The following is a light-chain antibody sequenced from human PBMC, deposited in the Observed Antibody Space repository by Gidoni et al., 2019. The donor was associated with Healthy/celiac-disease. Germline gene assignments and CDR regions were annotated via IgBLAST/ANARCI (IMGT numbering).Light chain of an antibody. CDR1: SSDVGGYNY. CDR3: SSYTSSSTLVV. V-gene: IGLV2-14*01. CDR2: EVS. J-gene: IGLJ2*01. Sequence: PHPVSGSPGQSITISCTGTSSDVGGYNYVSWYQQHPGKAPKLMIYEVSNRPSGVSNRFSGSKSGNTASLTISGLQAEDEADYYCSSYTSSSTLVVFGGGTKLTVL.